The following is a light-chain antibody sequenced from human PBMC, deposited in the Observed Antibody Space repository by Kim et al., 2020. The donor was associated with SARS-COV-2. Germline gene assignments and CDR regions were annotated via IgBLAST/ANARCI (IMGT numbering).Light chain of an antibody. J-gene: IGKJ2*01. CDR2: GAS. Sequence: SLSPGERATLSCRASQSVGSNLAWYQQTPGQAPGLLIYGASSRATGIPDRFSGSGSGTDFTLTISRLGPEDFAVYSCQQYGSSPRTFGQGTKLEI. CDR3: QQYGSSPRT. CDR1: QSVGSN. V-gene: IGKV3-20*01.